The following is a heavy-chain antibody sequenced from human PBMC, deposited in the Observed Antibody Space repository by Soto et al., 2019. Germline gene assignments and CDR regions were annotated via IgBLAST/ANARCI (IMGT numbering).Heavy chain of an antibody. Sequence: SETLSLTCTVSGGSISSGGYYWSWIRQHPGKGLECIGYISHSGSTYYNPSLKSRVSISIDTSENQFSLKLSVVTAADTAVYYCARDRNYGSGRFDYWGQGTLVTVSS. CDR3: ARDRNYGSGRFDY. J-gene: IGHJ4*02. D-gene: IGHD3-10*01. CDR2: ISHSGST. V-gene: IGHV4-31*03. CDR1: GGSISSGGYY.